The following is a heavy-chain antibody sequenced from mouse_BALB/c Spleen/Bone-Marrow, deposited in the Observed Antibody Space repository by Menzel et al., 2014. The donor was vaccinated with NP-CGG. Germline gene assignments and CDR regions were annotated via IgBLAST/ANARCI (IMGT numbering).Heavy chain of an antibody. Sequence: QVQLQQSGAELVRPGTSVKVSCKASGYAFTSNLIEWIKQRPGQGLEWIGVINPGSGGANYNEKFKGKATLTADKSSSTAYMQISSLTSDDSAVYFCAREWTARTPSYWGQGTALTVSS. CDR1: GYAFTSNL. D-gene: IGHD3-2*01. J-gene: IGHJ2*01. V-gene: IGHV1-54*01. CDR3: AREWTARTPSY. CDR2: INPGSGGA.